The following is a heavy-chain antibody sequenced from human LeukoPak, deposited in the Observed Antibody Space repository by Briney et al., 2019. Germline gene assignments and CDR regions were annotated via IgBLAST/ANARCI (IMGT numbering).Heavy chain of an antibody. J-gene: IGHJ4*02. CDR1: GFTFNDYY. Sequence: GGSLRLSCAASGFTFNDYYMSWIRQAPGKGLEWVSYISTNGGTIYYADSVKGRFTISRDNSKNTLYLQMNSLRAEDTAVYYCAKDLDYDILTGYYTHYYFDYWGQGTLVTVSS. CDR3: AKDLDYDILTGYYTHYYFDY. CDR2: ISTNGGTI. D-gene: IGHD3-9*01. V-gene: IGHV3-11*01.